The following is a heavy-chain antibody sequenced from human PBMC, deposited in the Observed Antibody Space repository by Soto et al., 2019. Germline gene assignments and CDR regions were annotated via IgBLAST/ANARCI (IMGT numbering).Heavy chain of an antibody. D-gene: IGHD2-15*01. CDR2: IIPIFGTA. J-gene: IGHJ4*02. CDR3: ARMTGYCSGGSCYPDFDY. V-gene: IGHV1-69*01. Sequence: QVQLVQSGAEVKKPGSSVKVSCKASGGTFSSYAISWVRQAPGQGLEWMGGIIPIFGTANYAQKVQGRVTITADESTSTAYMELSSLRSEDTAVYYCARMTGYCSGGSCYPDFDYWGQGTLVTVSS. CDR1: GGTFSSYA.